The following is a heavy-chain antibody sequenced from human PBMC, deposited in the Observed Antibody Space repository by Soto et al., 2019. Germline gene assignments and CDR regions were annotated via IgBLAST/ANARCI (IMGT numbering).Heavy chain of an antibody. J-gene: IGHJ4*02. V-gene: IGHV4-39*01. CDR2: IYYSGST. CDR3: ARHGTSTYYDYVWGSYTSDY. Sequence: SETLSLTCTVSGGSISSSSYYWCWIRHPPGKGLDWIGSIYYSGSTYYNPSLKSRVTISVDTSKNQFSLKLSSVTAADTAVYYCARHGTSTYYDYVWGSYTSDYWGQGTLVTVSS. CDR1: GGSISSSSYY. D-gene: IGHD3-16*01.